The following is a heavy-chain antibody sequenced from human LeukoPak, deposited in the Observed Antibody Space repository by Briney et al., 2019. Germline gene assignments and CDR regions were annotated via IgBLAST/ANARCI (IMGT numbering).Heavy chain of an antibody. V-gene: IGHV1-69*04. D-gene: IGHD5-12*01. CDR1: GGTFSSYA. J-gene: IGHJ4*02. CDR2: IIPILGIA. CDR3: ARGLSSGHGFFTEY. Sequence: GASVKVSCKASGGTFSSYAISWVRQAPGQGLEWMGRIIPILGIANYAQKFQGRVTMTRNTSISTAYMELSSLRSEDTAVYYCARGLSSGHGFFTEYWGQGTLVTVSS.